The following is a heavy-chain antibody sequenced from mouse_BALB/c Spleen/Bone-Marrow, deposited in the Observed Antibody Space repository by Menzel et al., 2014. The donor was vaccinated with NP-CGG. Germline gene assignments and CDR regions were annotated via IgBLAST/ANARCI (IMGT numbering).Heavy chain of an antibody. CDR2: INPGSGGT. CDR1: GYAFTNYL. CDR3: ARLRRGGFYTMDY. J-gene: IGHJ4*01. Sequence: VKLMESGAESVRPGTSVKVSCKASGYAFTNYLIEWVKQRPGQGLEWIGVINPGSGGTNYNEKFKGKATLTADKSSSAAYMQFSSLTSDDSAVYFCARLRRGGFYTMDYWSQGTSVTVSS. V-gene: IGHV1-54*01.